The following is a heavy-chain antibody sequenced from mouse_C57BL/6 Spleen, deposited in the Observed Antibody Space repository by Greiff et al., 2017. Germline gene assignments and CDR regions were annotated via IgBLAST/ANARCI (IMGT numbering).Heavy chain of an antibody. D-gene: IGHD1-1*01. J-gene: IGHJ4*01. CDR2: IYPGDGDT. Sequence: QVQLQQSGAELVKPGASVKISCKASGYAFSSYWMNWVKQRPGKGLGWIGRIYPGDGDTTYNGKFKGKATLTADKSSSTAYLQLSSLTSEDSAVYFCARSITTVVATDAMDYWGQGTSVTVSS. CDR1: GYAFSSYW. V-gene: IGHV1-80*01. CDR3: ARSITTVVATDAMDY.